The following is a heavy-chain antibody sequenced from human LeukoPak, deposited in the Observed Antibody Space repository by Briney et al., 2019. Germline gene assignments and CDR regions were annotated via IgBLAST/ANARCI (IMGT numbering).Heavy chain of an antibody. CDR3: ARDITMVRGVSYGGNDY. J-gene: IGHJ4*02. V-gene: IGHV4-4*07. Sequence: PSETLSLTCTVSGGSISSYYWSWNRQPAGRGLEWIGRIYTSGSTNYNPSLKSRVTMSVDTSKNQFSVKLSSVTAADTAVYYCARDITMVRGVSYGGNDYWGQGTLVTVSS. D-gene: IGHD3-10*01. CDR1: GGSISSYY. CDR2: IYTSGST.